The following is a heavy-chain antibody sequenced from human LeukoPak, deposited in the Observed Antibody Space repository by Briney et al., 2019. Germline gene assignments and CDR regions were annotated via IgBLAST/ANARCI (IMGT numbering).Heavy chain of an antibody. J-gene: IGHJ2*01. CDR2: VKQDGSEK. CDR3: ARALHYYGSGKYFDL. Sequence: GGSLRLSCAASGFTFSSYWMSWVRQAPGKGLEWVANVKQDGSEKYYVDSVKGRFTISRDNAKNSLYLQMNSLRAEDTAVYYCARALHYYGSGKYFDLWGRGTLVTVSS. V-gene: IGHV3-7*03. CDR1: GFTFSSYW. D-gene: IGHD3-10*01.